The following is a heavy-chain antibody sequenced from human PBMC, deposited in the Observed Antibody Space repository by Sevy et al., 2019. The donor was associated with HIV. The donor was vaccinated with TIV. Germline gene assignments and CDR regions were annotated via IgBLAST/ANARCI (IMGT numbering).Heavy chain of an antibody. J-gene: IGHJ4*02. CDR2: ISYDGSNK. V-gene: IGHV3-30*18. CDR1: GFTFCSYG. Sequence: GGSLRLSCPASGFTFCSYGMHWVRQAPGKGLEWVAVISYDGSNKYYADSVKGRFTISRDNSKNTLYLQMNSLRAEDTAVYYCAKDQEYSSSRAYYYDYWGQGTLVTVSS. CDR3: AKDQEYSSSRAYYYDY. D-gene: IGHD6-6*01.